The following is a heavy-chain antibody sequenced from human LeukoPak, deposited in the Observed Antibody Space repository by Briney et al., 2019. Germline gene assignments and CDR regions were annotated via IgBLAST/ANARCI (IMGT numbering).Heavy chain of an antibody. Sequence: SETLSLTCAVYGGSFSGYYWTWIRQPPGKGLEWIGEINHSGSTNYNPSLKSRVTISVDTSKNQFPLKLSSVTAADTAVYYCARETSGSNDAFDIWGQGTMVTVSS. CDR2: INHSGST. D-gene: IGHD1-26*01. CDR1: GGSFSGYY. V-gene: IGHV4-34*01. J-gene: IGHJ3*02. CDR3: ARETSGSNDAFDI.